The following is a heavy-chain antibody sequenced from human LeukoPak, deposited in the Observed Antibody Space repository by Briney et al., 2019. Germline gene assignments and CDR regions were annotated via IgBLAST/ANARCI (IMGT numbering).Heavy chain of an antibody. D-gene: IGHD6-19*01. Sequence: ASVKVSCKASGYTFTSYDINWVRQATGQGLEWMGWMNPNSGNTGYAQKFQGRVTMTRNTSISTAHMELSSLRSEDTAVYYCARKAVAGNWFDPWGQGTLVTVSS. CDR3: ARKAVAGNWFDP. CDR2: MNPNSGNT. CDR1: GYTFTSYD. V-gene: IGHV1-8*01. J-gene: IGHJ5*02.